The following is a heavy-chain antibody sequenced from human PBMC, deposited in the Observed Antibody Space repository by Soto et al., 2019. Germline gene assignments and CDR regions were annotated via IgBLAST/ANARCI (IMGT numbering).Heavy chain of an antibody. V-gene: IGHV3-73*01. CDR1: GFTFSGSA. J-gene: IGHJ5*02. Sequence: EVQLVESGGGLVQPGGSLRLSCAASGFTFSGSAIHWVSQASGKGLEWLGLIRSKANNYATAYGASVKGRFTISRDDSKNTAYLQMNSLKTEDTAIYYCSRQMFSPDNHWGQGTLVTVSS. CDR3: SRQMFSPDNH. D-gene: IGHD3-10*02. CDR2: IRSKANNYAT.